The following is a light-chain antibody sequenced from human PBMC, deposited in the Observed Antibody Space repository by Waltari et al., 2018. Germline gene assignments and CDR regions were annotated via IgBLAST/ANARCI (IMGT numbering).Light chain of an antibody. CDR3: QQYYADSCT. J-gene: IGKJ1*01. V-gene: IGKV1-5*03. Sequence: DIQMTQSPSTLSASVGDRVTITCRASQNVDRWLAWYQQKPGKAPNLLIYKASTLESGFPSRFSGSCSGTEYTLTISLLQPEDLTTFHCQQYYADSCTFGQGTKVEIK. CDR1: QNVDRW. CDR2: KAS.